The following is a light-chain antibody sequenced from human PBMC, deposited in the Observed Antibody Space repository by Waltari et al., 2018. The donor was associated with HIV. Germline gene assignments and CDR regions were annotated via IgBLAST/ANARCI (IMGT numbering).Light chain of an antibody. J-gene: IGLJ3*02. CDR2: DIT. CDR1: SSDVGEYNY. V-gene: IGLV2-11*02. Sequence: SDPTQPRPVSGSPGQAGTIPFPSPSSDVGEYNYVSWYQQPPGKAPKLLIFDITKRPSGVPDRFSGSKSGNTASLTISGLHLEDEANYYCCSYAGTYTWVFGGGTTLTVL. CDR3: CSYAGTYTWV.